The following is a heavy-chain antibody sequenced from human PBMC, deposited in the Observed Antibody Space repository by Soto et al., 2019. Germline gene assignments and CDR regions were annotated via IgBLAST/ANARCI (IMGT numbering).Heavy chain of an antibody. CDR1: GGSISSGGYY. CDR2: IYYSGST. D-gene: IGHD3-3*01. CDR3: ARSLSQNYDFWSGYLGPGFDY. J-gene: IGHJ4*02. V-gene: IGHV4-31*03. Sequence: PSETLSLTCTVSGGSISSGGYYWSWIRQHPGKGLEWIGYIYYSGSTYYNQSLKSRVTISVDTSKNQFSLKLSSVTAADTAVYYCARSLSQNYDFWSGYLGPGFDYWGQGTLVTVSS.